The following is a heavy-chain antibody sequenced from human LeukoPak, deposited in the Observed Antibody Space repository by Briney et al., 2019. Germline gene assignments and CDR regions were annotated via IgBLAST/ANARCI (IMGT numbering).Heavy chain of an antibody. V-gene: IGHV3-53*01. D-gene: IGHD2-15*01. CDR1: GFTVRDNY. J-gene: IGHJ4*02. CDR2: IYSGGTT. Sequence: GGSLRLSCEVSGFTVRDNYMSWVRQAPGKGLERVSVIYSGGTTYYADAVKGRLTISRDNSKNTIYLQMNSLRVEDTAVYYCASHYCNSGSCFFDYWGQGAVVTVSP. CDR3: ASHYCNSGSCFFDY.